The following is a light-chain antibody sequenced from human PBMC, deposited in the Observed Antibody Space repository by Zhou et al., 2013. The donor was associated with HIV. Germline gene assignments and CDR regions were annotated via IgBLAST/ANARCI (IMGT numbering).Light chain of an antibody. J-gene: IGKJ2*01. Sequence: ERVMTQSPATLSVSPGERATLFCRASQSVYSNLAWYQQKPGQAPRLLLFGAATRPAGTPARFSGSVSGTEFTLTISSLEPEDFALYYCQQSTDEVTFGQGTKLEIK. V-gene: IGKV3D-15*01. CDR2: GAA. CDR1: QSVYSN. CDR3: QQSTDEVT.